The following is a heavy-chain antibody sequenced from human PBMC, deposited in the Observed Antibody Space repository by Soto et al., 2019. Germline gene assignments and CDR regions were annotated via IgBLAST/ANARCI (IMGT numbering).Heavy chain of an antibody. V-gene: IGHV3-48*02. D-gene: IGHD3-16*01. J-gene: IGHJ5*02. CDR2: ITSKSTTI. Sequence: GGSLRLSCAASGFTFTSDSMNWVRQAPGQGLEWVSYITSKSTTIKYADSVKGRFTVSRDNAKNSLYLQLNSLRDEDTAVYYCAREMGACSDSSCYPGPYDSWGQGTLVTVS. CDR1: GFTFTSDS. CDR3: AREMGACSDSSCYPGPYDS.